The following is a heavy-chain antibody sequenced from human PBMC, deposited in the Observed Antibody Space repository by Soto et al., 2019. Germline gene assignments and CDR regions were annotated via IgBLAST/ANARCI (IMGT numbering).Heavy chain of an antibody. V-gene: IGHV4-34*01. CDR3: ARGYCSGGSCYPFDY. CDR2: INHSGST. Sequence: SETLSLTCAVYGGSFSGYYWSWIRQPPGKGLEWIGEINHSGSTNYNPSLKSRVTISVDTSKNQFSLKLSSVTAADTAVYYCARGYCSGGSCYPFDYWGQGTLVTVSS. D-gene: IGHD2-15*01. J-gene: IGHJ4*02. CDR1: GGSFSGYY.